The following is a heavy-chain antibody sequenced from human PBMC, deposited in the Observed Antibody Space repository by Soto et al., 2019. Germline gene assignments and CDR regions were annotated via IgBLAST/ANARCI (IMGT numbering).Heavy chain of an antibody. Sequence: GGSLRLSCAASGSTFSSSSMNWVRQAPGKGLEWVSYITSSSSTIYYADSVKGRFTISRDNAKNSLYLQMNSLRAEDTAVYYCAGGDIAAAGLPYYYYYYYMDVWGKGTTVTVSS. J-gene: IGHJ6*03. CDR2: ITSSSSTI. V-gene: IGHV3-48*01. CDR1: GSTFSSSS. CDR3: AGGDIAAAGLPYYYYYYYMDV. D-gene: IGHD6-13*01.